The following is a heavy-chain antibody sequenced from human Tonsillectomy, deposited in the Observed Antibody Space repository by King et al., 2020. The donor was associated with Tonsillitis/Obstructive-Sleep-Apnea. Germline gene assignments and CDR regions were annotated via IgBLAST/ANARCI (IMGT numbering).Heavy chain of an antibody. D-gene: IGHD1-26*01. Sequence: QLVQSGGGLIQPGGSLILSCAASGFTVSSNYMSWVRQAPGKGLEWVSVIYNGGTTYYADSVKGRFTITRDNSKNTLYLQMNSLSSEDTAVYCCAREAPGDEVDYGMDVWGQGTTVTLSS. J-gene: IGHJ6*02. V-gene: IGHV3-53*01. CDR3: AREAPGDEVDYGMDV. CDR2: IYNGGTT. CDR1: GFTVSSNY.